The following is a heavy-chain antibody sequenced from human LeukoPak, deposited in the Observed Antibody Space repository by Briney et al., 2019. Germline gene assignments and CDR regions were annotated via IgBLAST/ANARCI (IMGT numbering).Heavy chain of an antibody. J-gene: IGHJ6*03. Sequence: ASVKVSCKASGYTFTSYDINWVRQATGQGLEWRGWMDPNSGNTGYAQKFQGRVTMTRNTSISTAYMELGSLRSEDTAVYYYAKAMGGYVSGLRCHNYYYHMDVWGKGTTVTVSS. CDR1: GYTFTSYD. CDR2: MDPNSGNT. D-gene: IGHD2-8*02. CDR3: AKAMGGYVSGLRCHNYYYHMDV. V-gene: IGHV1-8*01.